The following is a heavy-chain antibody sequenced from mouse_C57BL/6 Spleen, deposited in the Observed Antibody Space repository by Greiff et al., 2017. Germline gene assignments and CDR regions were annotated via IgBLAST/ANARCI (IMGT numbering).Heavy chain of an antibody. Sequence: QVTLKESGPGILQSSQTLSLTCSFSGFSLSTSGMGVSWIRQPSGKGLEWLAHIYWDDDKRYNPSLKSRLTISKDTSRNQVFLKIISVDTADTATYYCARKKSEYDGYYVGDFDVWGTGTTVTVSS. J-gene: IGHJ1*03. CDR3: ARKKSEYDGYYVGDFDV. CDR1: GFSLSTSGMG. V-gene: IGHV8-12*01. D-gene: IGHD2-3*01. CDR2: IYWDDDK.